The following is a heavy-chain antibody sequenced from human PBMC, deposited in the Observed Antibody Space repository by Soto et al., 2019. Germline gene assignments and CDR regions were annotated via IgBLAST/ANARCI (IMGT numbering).Heavy chain of an antibody. Sequence: SETLSLTCAVYGGSFSGYYWSWIRQPPGKGLEWIGEINHSGSTNYNPSLKSRITISVDTSKNQFSLKLSSVTAADTAVYYCARDKRRDGYNDYWGQGTLVTVSS. CDR3: ARDKRRDGYNDY. CDR1: GGSFSGYY. CDR2: INHSGST. J-gene: IGHJ4*02. D-gene: IGHD5-12*01. V-gene: IGHV4-34*01.